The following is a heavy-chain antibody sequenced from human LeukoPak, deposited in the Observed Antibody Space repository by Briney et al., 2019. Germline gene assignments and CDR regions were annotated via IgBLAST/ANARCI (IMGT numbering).Heavy chain of an antibody. Sequence: GGSLRLSCAASGFTFSTYAMTWVRQAPGRGLEWVSATSGGGGSTYYADSVKGRFTMSRDNSKNTLYLEMNSLSPDDTAVYYCARGVEPLAANTLAYWGQGTLVTVSS. D-gene: IGHD1-14*01. CDR3: ARGVEPLAANTLAY. J-gene: IGHJ4*02. V-gene: IGHV3-23*01. CDR2: TSGGGGST. CDR1: GFTFSTYA.